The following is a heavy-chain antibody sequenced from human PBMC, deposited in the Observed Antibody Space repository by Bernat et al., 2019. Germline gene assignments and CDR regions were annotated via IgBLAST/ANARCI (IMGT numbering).Heavy chain of an antibody. D-gene: IGHD6-6*01. CDR2: IDPSDTYT. CDR3: ASSRVAAPGGWFDP. Sequence: EVQLVQSGAEVKKPGESLRISCKGSGYSFTSYWISRVRQMPGKGLEWRGRIDPSDTYTNYSPSFQGHVTTSADKSISTAYLQLSSLKASDTAMYYCASSRVAAPGGWFDPWGQGTLVTVSS. J-gene: IGHJ5*02. V-gene: IGHV5-10-1*03. CDR1: GYSFTSYW.